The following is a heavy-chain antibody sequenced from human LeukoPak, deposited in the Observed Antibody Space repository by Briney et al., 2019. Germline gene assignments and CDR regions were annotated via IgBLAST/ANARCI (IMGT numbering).Heavy chain of an antibody. J-gene: IGHJ4*02. Sequence: PGGSLRLSCAASGFTFSSYAMSWFRQAPGKGLEWVSAISGSGGSTYYADSVKGRFTISRDNSKKTLYLQMNSLRAEDTAVYYCAKKPGHYYDSSGYSREYYFDYWGQGTLVTVSS. CDR1: GFTFSSYA. CDR2: ISGSGGST. D-gene: IGHD3-22*01. V-gene: IGHV3-23*01. CDR3: AKKPGHYYDSSGYSREYYFDY.